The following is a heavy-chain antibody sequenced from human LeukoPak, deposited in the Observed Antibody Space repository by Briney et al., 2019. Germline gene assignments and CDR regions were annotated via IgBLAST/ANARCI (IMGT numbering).Heavy chain of an antibody. V-gene: IGHV1-69*06. CDR2: IIPIFGTA. Sequence: SVKVSCKASGGTFSSYAISWVRQATGQGLEWMGGIIPIFGTANYAQKFQGRVTITADKSTSTAYMELSSLRSEDTAVYYCASPYYYGSGSYYAFDPWGQGTLVTVSS. D-gene: IGHD3-10*01. J-gene: IGHJ5*02. CDR3: ASPYYYGSGSYYAFDP. CDR1: GGTFSSYA.